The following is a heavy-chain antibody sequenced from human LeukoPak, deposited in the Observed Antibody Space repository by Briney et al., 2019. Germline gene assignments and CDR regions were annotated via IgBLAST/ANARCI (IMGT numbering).Heavy chain of an antibody. Sequence: GGSLRLSCAVSGFTFSDYYMSWIRQAPGKGLEWVSYISSSGSTIYYADSVKGRFTISRDNAKNSLYLQMNSLRAEDTAVYYCAREDGNWLIDYYYGMDVWGQGTTVTVSS. D-gene: IGHD3-9*01. CDR3: AREDGNWLIDYYYGMDV. CDR1: GFTFSDYY. J-gene: IGHJ6*02. V-gene: IGHV3-11*01. CDR2: ISSSGSTI.